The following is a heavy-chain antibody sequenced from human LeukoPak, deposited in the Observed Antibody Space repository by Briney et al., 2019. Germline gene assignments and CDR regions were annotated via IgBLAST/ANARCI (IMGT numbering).Heavy chain of an antibody. CDR2: INPNSGGT. J-gene: IGHJ5*02. CDR1: GYTFTGYY. V-gene: IGHV1-2*06. D-gene: IGHD3-10*02. CDR3: ARSSPLLFVLPDP. Sequence: GASVKVSCKASGYTFTGYYMHWVRQAPGQGLEWMGRINPNSGGTNYAQKFQGRVTMTRDTSLSTAYMELSRLRSDDTAVYYCARSSPLLFVLPDPWGQGTLVTVSS.